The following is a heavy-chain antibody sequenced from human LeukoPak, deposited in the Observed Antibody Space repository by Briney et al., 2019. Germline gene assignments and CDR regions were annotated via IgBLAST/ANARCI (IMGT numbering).Heavy chain of an antibody. Sequence: GGSLRLSCAASGFRFNTYWMSWVRQAPGKGLEWVSYISSSGSTIYYADSVKGRFTISRDNAKNSLYLQMNSLRAEDTAVYYCARGKTMVPWYFDYWGQGTLVTVSS. D-gene: IGHD3-10*01. J-gene: IGHJ4*02. CDR1: GFRFNTYW. V-gene: IGHV3-48*04. CDR3: ARGKTMVPWYFDY. CDR2: ISSSGSTI.